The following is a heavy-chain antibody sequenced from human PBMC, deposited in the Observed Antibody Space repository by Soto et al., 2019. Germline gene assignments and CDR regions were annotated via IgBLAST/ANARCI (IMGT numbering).Heavy chain of an antibody. CDR1: GFTFGDYA. J-gene: IGHJ4*02. D-gene: IGHD3-3*01. V-gene: IGHV3-49*03. Sequence: GGSLRLSCTASGFTFGDYAMSWFRQAPGKGLEWVGFIRSKAYGGTTEYAASVKGRFTISRDDSKSIAYLQMNSLKTEDTAVYYCTREGVRFLEAHFDYWGQGTLVTVSS. CDR2: IRSKAYGGTT. CDR3: TREGVRFLEAHFDY.